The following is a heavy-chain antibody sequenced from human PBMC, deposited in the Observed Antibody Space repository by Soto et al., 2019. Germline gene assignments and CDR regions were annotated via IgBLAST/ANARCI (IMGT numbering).Heavy chain of an antibody. Sequence: EASVKVSCKASGYTFTGYAMHWVRQAPGQGLEWMGWISAYNGNTKYAQKFQGRVTMTTDTSTSTAYMELRSLRSDDTAVYYCARGVGSGSYYNQYNWFDPWGQGTLVTVSS. CDR1: GYTFTGYA. D-gene: IGHD3-10*01. CDR2: ISAYNGNT. J-gene: IGHJ5*02. V-gene: IGHV1-18*01. CDR3: ARGVGSGSYYNQYNWFDP.